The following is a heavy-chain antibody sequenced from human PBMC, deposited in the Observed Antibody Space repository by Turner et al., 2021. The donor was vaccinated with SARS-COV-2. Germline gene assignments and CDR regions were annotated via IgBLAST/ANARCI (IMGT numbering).Heavy chain of an antibody. J-gene: IGHJ3*01. CDR3: ARYDYRLRQGFDV. CDR2: MNAGSGDT. V-gene: IGHV1-8*01. Sequence: QVQLVQSGAEVKNPGASVKVYCTASGYPFTSYDINWVRQATGQVPEWVGYMNAGSGDTGHARRFQGRVTLTRDTSINKAYMELSGLSFEDTAIYYCARYDYRLRQGFDVWGQGTKVIVSS. D-gene: IGHD1-1*01. CDR1: GYPFTSYD.